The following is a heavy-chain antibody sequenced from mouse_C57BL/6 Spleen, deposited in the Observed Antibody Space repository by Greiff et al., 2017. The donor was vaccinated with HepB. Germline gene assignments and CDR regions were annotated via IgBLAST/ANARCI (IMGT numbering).Heavy chain of an antibody. V-gene: IGHV1-26*01. J-gene: IGHJ2*01. Sequence: VQLKHSGPELVKPGASVKISCKASGYTFTDYYMNWVKQSHGKSLEWIGDINPNNGGTSYNQKFKGKATLTVDKSSSTAYMELRSLTSEDSAVYYCAREDYGSSPFDYWGQGTTLTVSS. CDR3: AREDYGSSPFDY. CDR1: GYTFTDYY. D-gene: IGHD1-1*01. CDR2: INPNNGGT.